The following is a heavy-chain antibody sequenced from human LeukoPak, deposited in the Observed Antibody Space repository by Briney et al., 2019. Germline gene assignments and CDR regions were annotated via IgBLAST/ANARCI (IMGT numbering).Heavy chain of an antibody. Sequence: PGGSLRLSCAASGFTFSSYAMSWVRQAPGKGLEWVSAISGSGGSTYYADSVKGRFTISRDNSKNTLYLQMSSLRAEDTAIYYCARDGPPRSPTSGWFDPWGQGTLVTVSS. CDR2: ISGSGGST. J-gene: IGHJ5*02. CDR1: GFTFSSYA. CDR3: ARDGPPRSPTSGWFDP. D-gene: IGHD2-15*01. V-gene: IGHV3-23*01.